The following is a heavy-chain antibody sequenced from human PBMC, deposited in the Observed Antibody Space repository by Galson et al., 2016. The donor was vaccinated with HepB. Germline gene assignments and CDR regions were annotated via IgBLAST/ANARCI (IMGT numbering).Heavy chain of an antibody. CDR2: IYSGGST. J-gene: IGHJ4*02. D-gene: IGHD6-13*01. CDR3: VRGTLGYLDH. V-gene: IGHV3-53*01. CDR1: GFILTSNY. Sequence: SLRLSCAASGFILTSNYMNWVRQAPGKGLEWVSVIYSGGSTYYADSVKGRFTMSRDESKKMLYLQMNNLRAEDTALYYCVRGTLGYLDHWGQGTPVTVSS.